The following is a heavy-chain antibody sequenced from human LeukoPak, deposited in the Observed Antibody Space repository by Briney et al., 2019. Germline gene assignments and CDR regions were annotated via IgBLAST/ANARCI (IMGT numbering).Heavy chain of an antibody. CDR1: GFTFDDYA. CDR2: ISWNSGSI. D-gene: IGHD1-20*01. J-gene: IGHJ4*02. V-gene: IGHV3-9*01. CDR3: ARSYNWKEYYFDY. Sequence: GRSLRLSCAASGFTFDDYAMHWVRQAPGKGLEWVSGISWNSGSIGYADSVKGRFTISRDNAKNSLYLQMNSLRAEDTALYYCARSYNWKEYYFDYWGQGTLVTVSS.